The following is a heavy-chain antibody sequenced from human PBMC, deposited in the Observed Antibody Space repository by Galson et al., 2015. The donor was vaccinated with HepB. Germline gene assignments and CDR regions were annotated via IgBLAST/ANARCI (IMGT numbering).Heavy chain of an antibody. J-gene: IGHJ6*02. Sequence: GLEWVSSISSSSYYIYYADSVKGRFTISRGNAKNSLYLQMNSLRAEDTAVYYCARPIGGYYYAMDVWGQGTTVAVSS. D-gene: IGHD3-16*01. CDR3: ARPIGGYYYAMDV. V-gene: IGHV3-21*01. CDR2: ISSSSYYI.